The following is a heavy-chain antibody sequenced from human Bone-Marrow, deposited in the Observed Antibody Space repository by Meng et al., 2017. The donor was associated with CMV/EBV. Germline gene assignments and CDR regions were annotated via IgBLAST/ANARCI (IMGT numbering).Heavy chain of an antibody. CDR1: GFTFSSYW. CDR3: ARESPVDYSGAFGI. V-gene: IGHV3-74*01. Sequence: GESLKISCAASGFTFSSYWMHWVRQAPGKGLVWVSRINSDGSSTSYADSVKGRFTISRDNAKNTLYLQMNSLRAEDTAVYYCARESPVDYSGAFGIWGQGTMVTVSS. D-gene: IGHD4-23*01. J-gene: IGHJ3*02. CDR2: INSDGSST.